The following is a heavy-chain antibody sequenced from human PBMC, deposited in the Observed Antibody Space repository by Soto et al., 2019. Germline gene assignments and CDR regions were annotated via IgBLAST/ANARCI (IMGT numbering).Heavy chain of an antibody. CDR2: VYYTGST. CDR3: ARGRTIRNYADDSSDYFYFFDY. Sequence: SETLSLTCTVSGDSISTFYWGWMRQSPGKEREWIGYVYYTGSTNYNPSLKSRVTISVDRSKNHFSLKLTSANAADTAVYYCARGRTIRNYADDSSDYFYFFDYWGQGTQVTVSS. D-gene: IGHD3-22*01. V-gene: IGHV4-59*01. J-gene: IGHJ4*02. CDR1: GDSISTFY.